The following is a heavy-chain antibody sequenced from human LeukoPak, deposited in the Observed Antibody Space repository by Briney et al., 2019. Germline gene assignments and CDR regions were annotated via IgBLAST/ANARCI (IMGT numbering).Heavy chain of an antibody. J-gene: IGHJ4*02. CDR3: ARDLFINYDSSGYYHTQ. D-gene: IGHD3-22*01. CDR1: GYTFTSYA. CDR2: INPNSGGT. Sequence: GASVTVSCKASGYTFTSYAMHWVRQAPGQRLEWMGWINPNSGGTNYAQKFQGRVTMTRDTSISTAYMELSRLRSDDTAVYYCARDLFINYDSSGYYHTQWGQGTLVTVSS. V-gene: IGHV1-2*02.